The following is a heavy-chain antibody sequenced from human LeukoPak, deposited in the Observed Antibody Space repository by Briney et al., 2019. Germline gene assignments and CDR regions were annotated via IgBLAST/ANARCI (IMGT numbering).Heavy chain of an antibody. CDR3: VRDAAYSAFNM. Sequence: QSWGSLRLSCAASGFAFNTYSMNWVRQAPGKGLQWVSSITTSSTTKYYADSVKGRFTISRDNAKNSLYLQMDSLRDEDTAVYYCVRDAAYSAFNMWGQGTMVTVSS. D-gene: IGHD4-11*01. V-gene: IGHV3-48*02. CDR1: GFAFNTYS. J-gene: IGHJ3*02. CDR2: ITTSSTTK.